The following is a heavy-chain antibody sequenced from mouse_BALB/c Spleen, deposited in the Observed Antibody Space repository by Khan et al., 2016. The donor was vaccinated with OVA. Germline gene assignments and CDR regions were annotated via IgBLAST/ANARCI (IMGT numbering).Heavy chain of an antibody. CDR3: ARAYYRYDGYYAMDY. CDR1: GFSLSRYN. J-gene: IGHJ4*01. V-gene: IGHV2-6-4*01. CDR2: IWGGGGT. D-gene: IGHD2-14*01. Sequence: VQLQESGPGLVAPSQSLSITCTVSGFSLSRYNIHWVRQPPGKGLEWLGMIWGGGGTDYYSTLNSRLSISKDNSKSQVFLKVNSLQTDDSAMYDSARAYYRYDGYYAMDYWGQGTSVTVSS.